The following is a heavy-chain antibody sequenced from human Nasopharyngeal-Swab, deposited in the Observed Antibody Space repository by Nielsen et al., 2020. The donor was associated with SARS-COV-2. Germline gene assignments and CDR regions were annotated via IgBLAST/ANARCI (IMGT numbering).Heavy chain of an antibody. CDR2: INAGNGNT. J-gene: IGHJ4*02. CDR1: GYTFTRYA. D-gene: IGHD6-13*01. V-gene: IGHV1-3*01. Sequence: ASVKVSCKASGYTFTRYALHWVRQAPGQRLECMRWINAGNGNTKYSQKFQGRVTITRDTSASTAYMELSSLRSEDTAVYYYARGIAAAGTLDYWGQGTLVTVSS. CDR3: ARGIAAAGTLDY.